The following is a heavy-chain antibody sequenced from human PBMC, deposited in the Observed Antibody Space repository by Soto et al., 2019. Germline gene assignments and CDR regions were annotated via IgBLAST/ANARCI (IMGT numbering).Heavy chain of an antibody. CDR2: IYYSGST. CDR3: ARDPSGSGSYFDY. V-gene: IGHV4-31*03. Sequence: SETLSLTCTVSGGSISSGGYYWSWIRQHPGKGLEWIGYIYYSGSTYYNPSLKSRVTISIDTSKNQFSLKLSSVTAADTAVYYCARDPSGSGSYFDYWGQGTLVTVSS. D-gene: IGHD3-10*01. CDR1: GGSISSGGYY. J-gene: IGHJ4*02.